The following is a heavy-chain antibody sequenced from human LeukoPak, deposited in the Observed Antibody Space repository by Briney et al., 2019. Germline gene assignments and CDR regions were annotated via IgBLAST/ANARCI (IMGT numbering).Heavy chain of an antibody. J-gene: IGHJ5*02. V-gene: IGHV4-59*01. CDR2: IYYSGSI. CDR3: ARDMDRYSIGWFDP. D-gene: IGHD6-6*01. Sequence: SETLSLTCTVSGGSISSYYWSWIRQPPGKGLEWIGYIYYSGSINYNPSLKSRVTISVDTSKNQFSLKLSSVSAADTAVYYCARDMDRYSIGWFDPWGQGTLVTVSS. CDR1: GGSISSYY.